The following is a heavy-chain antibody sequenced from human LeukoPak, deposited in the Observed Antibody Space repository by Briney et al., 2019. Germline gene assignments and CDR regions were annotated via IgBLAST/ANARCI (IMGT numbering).Heavy chain of an antibody. D-gene: IGHD2-21*02. CDR2: INTYTRNP. V-gene: IGHV7-4-1*02. Sequence: GASVKVSCKASGYTSTTYVLNWVRQAPGQGFEWMGFINTYTRNPTYAQGFTGRFVFSLDTSVSTAYLQISNLKAEDTAVYYCARQVGTASSHDFGHWGHGTLVTVSS. J-gene: IGHJ4*01. CDR1: GYTSTTYV. CDR3: ARQVGTASSHDFGH.